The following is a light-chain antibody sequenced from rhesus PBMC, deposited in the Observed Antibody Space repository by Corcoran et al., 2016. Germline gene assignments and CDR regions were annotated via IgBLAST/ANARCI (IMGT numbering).Light chain of an antibody. CDR3: CSYAGSYTFI. V-gene: IGLV2-32*01. J-gene: IGLJ1*01. CDR1: SSDIGGYNY. Sequence: QAALTQPRSVSGSPGQSVTISCTGNSSDIGGYNYVSWYQQHPGTAPKLMIYEVSKRPSGVSDRFSGSKSGHTASLTISGLQAEDEADYYCCSYAGSYTFIFGAGTRLTVL. CDR2: EVS.